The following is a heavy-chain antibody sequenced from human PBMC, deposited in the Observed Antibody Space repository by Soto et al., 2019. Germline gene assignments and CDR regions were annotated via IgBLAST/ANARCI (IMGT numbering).Heavy chain of an antibody. Sequence: VKVSCKVSGYTLTELSMHWVRQAPGKGLEWMGGFDPEDGETIYAQKFQGRVTMTEDTSTDTAYMELSSLRSEDTAVYYCATLFSPSDYYDSSGLWGQGTMVTVSS. CDR3: ATLFSPSDYYDSSGL. CDR2: FDPEDGET. V-gene: IGHV1-24*01. J-gene: IGHJ3*01. CDR1: GYTLTELS. D-gene: IGHD3-22*01.